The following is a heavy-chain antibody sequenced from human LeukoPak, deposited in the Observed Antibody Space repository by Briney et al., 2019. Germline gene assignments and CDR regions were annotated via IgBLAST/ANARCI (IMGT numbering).Heavy chain of an antibody. CDR3: ARSGGSLFDY. CDR2: INHSGST. Sequence: SETLSLTCAVYGGSFSGYYWSWIRQPPGEGLEWIGEINHSGSTNYNPSLKSRVTISVDTSKNQFSLKLSSVTAADTAVYYCARSGGSLFDYWGQGTLVTVPS. V-gene: IGHV4-34*01. D-gene: IGHD2-8*02. J-gene: IGHJ4*02. CDR1: GGSFSGYY.